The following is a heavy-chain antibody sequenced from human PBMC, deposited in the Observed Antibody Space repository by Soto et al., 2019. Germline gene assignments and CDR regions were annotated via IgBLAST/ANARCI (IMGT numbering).Heavy chain of an antibody. CDR1: GFTFSSFA. Sequence: EVQLLESGGNLVQPGGSLRLSCAASGFTFSSFAMSWVRQAPGKGLEWVSGIGGSGARTYYAESVKGRFTIFRDNSKNTLFLQMNILEAEDTAVYYCSKGYSNSFLADYWGQGTLVTVSS. CDR3: SKGYSNSFLADY. V-gene: IGHV3-23*01. D-gene: IGHD6-6*01. CDR2: IGGSGART. J-gene: IGHJ4*02.